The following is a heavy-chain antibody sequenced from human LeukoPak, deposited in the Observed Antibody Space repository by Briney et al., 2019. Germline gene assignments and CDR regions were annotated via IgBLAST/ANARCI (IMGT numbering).Heavy chain of an antibody. CDR1: EFTFDNYA. D-gene: IGHD6-19*01. V-gene: IGHV3-23*01. CDR2: ISGSGYYS. Sequence: PGGSLRLSCAASEFTFDNYAMSWVRQAPGKGLEWVSVISGSGYYSYYADSAKGRFTVSRDNSKTTLYLQMNSLRADDTAVYYCARAQWLVQDAFDIWGQGTMVTVSS. J-gene: IGHJ3*02. CDR3: ARAQWLVQDAFDI.